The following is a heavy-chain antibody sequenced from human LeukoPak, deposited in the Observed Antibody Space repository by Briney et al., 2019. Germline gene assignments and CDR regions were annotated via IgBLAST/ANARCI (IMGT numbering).Heavy chain of an antibody. J-gene: IGHJ6*04. CDR2: ISSSSSYI. V-gene: IGHV3-21*01. CDR3: ARDIPVRMHLWFGLDV. CDR1: GFTFSSYS. D-gene: IGHD3-10*01. Sequence: GGSLRLSCAASGFTFSSYSMNWVRQAPGKGLEWVSSISSSSSYIYYADSVKGRFTISRDNAKNSLYLQMSSLRAEDTAVYYCARDIPVRMHLWFGLDVWGRGTTVTVSS.